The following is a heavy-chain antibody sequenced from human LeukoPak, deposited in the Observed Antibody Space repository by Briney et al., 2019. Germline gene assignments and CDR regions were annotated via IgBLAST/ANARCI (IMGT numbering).Heavy chain of an antibody. J-gene: IGHJ3*02. CDR3: ARVSSSWSDAFDI. V-gene: IGHV4-59*01. Sequence: SETLSLTCAVSGGSISSYYWIWIRQPPGKGLECIGYIYYSGSTNYNPSLKSRVTISVDTSKNQFSLKLSSVTAADTAVYYCARVSSSWSDAFDIWGQGTMVTVSS. D-gene: IGHD6-13*01. CDR2: IYYSGST. CDR1: GGSISSYY.